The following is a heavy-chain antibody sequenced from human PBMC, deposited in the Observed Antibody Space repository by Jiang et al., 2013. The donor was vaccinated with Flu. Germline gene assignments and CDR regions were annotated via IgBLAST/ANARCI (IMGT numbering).Heavy chain of an antibody. J-gene: IGHJ4*02. D-gene: IGHD1-7*01. V-gene: IGHV4-59*01. CDR3: ARVTVLELPDY. CDR2: IYYSGST. Sequence: GPGLVKPSETLSLTCTVSGGSISSYYWSWIRQPPGKGLEWIGYIYYSGSTNYNPSFKSRVTISVDTSKNQFSLKLSSVTAADTAVYYCARVTVLELPDYWGQGNPGHRLL. CDR1: GGSISSYY.